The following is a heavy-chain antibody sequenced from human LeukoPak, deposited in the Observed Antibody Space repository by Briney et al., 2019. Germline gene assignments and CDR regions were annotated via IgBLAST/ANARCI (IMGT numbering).Heavy chain of an antibody. CDR3: AKGKTSLDY. CDR2: ISASGGGT. V-gene: IGHV3-23*01. CDR1: GFTFSSYA. Sequence: GGSLRLSCAASGFTFSSYATSWVRQAPGKGLEWVSAISASGGGTYYADSVKGRFTISRDNSKNTLYLQMNSLRAEDTAVYSCAKGKTSLDYWGQGTLVTVSS. J-gene: IGHJ4*02.